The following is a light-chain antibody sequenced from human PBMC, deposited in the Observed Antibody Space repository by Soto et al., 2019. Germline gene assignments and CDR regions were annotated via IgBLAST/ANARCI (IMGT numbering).Light chain of an antibody. CDR2: EVS. CDR3: SSYTSSTTLGV. Sequence: QSVLTQPASVSGSPGQSITISCTGTSSDVGGYNSVSWYQQHPGKAPKLMIYEVSNRPSGVSNRFSGSKSGNTASLTISGLQAEDEGDYYCSSYTSSTTLGVFGGGTKVTVL. J-gene: IGLJ2*01. V-gene: IGLV2-14*01. CDR1: SSDVGGYNS.